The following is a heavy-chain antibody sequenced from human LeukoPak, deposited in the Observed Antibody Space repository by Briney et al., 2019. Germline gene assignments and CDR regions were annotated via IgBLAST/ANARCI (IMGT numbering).Heavy chain of an antibody. J-gene: IGHJ6*02. CDR1: GGTFSSYA. D-gene: IGHD5-18*01. CDR2: IIPIFGTA. Sequence: GASVKVSCKASGGTFSSYAISWVRQAPGQGLEWMGGIIPIFGTANYAQKFQGRVTITADESTSTAYMELSSLRSEDTAVYYCARDGDTAMDAQYYYYGMDVWGQGTTVTVSS. V-gene: IGHV1-69*13. CDR3: ARDGDTAMDAQYYYYGMDV.